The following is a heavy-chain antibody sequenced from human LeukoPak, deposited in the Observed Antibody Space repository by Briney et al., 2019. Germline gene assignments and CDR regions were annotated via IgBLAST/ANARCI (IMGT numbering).Heavy chain of an antibody. V-gene: IGHV3-30*18. CDR2: ISYNGSNK. D-gene: IGHD2-15*01. CDR3: AKDLVLFYGMDV. J-gene: IGHJ6*02. CDR1: GFTFSSYG. Sequence: GGSLRLSCAVSGFTFSSYGMHWVRHAPGKGPERGAVISYNGSNKYYEDSVKSRFTISRDNSKNTLYLQMNSLRAEDTAVYYCAKDLVLFYGMDVWGQGTTVTVSS.